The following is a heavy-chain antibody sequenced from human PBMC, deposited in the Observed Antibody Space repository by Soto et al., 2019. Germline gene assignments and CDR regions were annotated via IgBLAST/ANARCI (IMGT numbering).Heavy chain of an antibody. CDR3: AKDARILDYDFWSGGNDAFDI. J-gene: IGHJ3*02. Sequence: GRSLRLSCAASGITYSSSAMDWAPQAPGKGPEWVSAISGSGGSTYYADSVKGRFTISRDNSKDMLHLQMYSLRAEDTAVYYCAKDARILDYDFWSGGNDAFDIWGQGTMVTVSS. CDR1: GITYSSSA. CDR2: ISGSGGST. V-gene: IGHV3-23*01. D-gene: IGHD3-3*01.